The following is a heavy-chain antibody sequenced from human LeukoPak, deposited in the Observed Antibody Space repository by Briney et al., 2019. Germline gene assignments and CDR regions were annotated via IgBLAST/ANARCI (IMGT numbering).Heavy chain of an antibody. CDR2: ISYDGSNK. V-gene: IGHV3-30*04. CDR3: AKWGVDKGPYYFDY. CDR1: GFTFSSYA. D-gene: IGHD3-10*01. Sequence: PGGSLRLSCAASGFTFSSYAMHWVRQAPGKGLEWVAVISYDGSNKYYADSVKGRFTISRDNSKNTLYLQMNSLRAEDTAVYYCAKWGVDKGPYYFDYWGQGTLVTVSS. J-gene: IGHJ4*02.